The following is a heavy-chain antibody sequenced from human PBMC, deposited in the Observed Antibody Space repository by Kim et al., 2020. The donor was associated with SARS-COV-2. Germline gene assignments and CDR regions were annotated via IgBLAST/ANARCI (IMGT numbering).Heavy chain of an antibody. CDR3: ARDMTY. D-gene: IGHD3-16*01. CDR2: SGSDI. J-gene: IGHJ4*02. V-gene: IGHV3-11*04. Sequence: SGSDIYHADSVKGRFNISRDNAKKSLYLQMNSLRAEDTAMYYCARDMTYWGQGTLVTVSS.